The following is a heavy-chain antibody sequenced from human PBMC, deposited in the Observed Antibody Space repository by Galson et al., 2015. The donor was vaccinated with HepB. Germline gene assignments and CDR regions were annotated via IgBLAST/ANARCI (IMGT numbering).Heavy chain of an antibody. CDR2: ISWNGDNI. D-gene: IGHD3-10*01. J-gene: IGHJ6*02. V-gene: IGHV3-9*01. CDR1: AFSFDDHA. Sequence: SLRLSCADPAFSFDDHAMHWVRQVPGKGLEWVSGISWNGDNIAYADSVRGRFTISRDNAKNSLYLQMNSLRAEDTALYYCAKDRYYGSGTYWDAMDVWGQGTTVIVSS. CDR3: AKDRYYGSGTYWDAMDV.